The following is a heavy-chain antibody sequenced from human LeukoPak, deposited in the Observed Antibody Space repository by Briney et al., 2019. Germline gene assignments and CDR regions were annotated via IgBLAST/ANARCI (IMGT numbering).Heavy chain of an antibody. Sequence: SETLSLTCAVYGGSFSGYYWSWIRQPPGKGLEWIGEINHSGSTNYNPSLKSRVTISVDTSKNQFSLKLSSVTAADTAVYYCARGQYDVLRYFDWLVYFDYWGRGTLVTVSS. CDR1: GGSFSGYY. CDR2: INHSGST. D-gene: IGHD3-9*01. V-gene: IGHV4-34*01. CDR3: ARGQYDVLRYFDWLVYFDY. J-gene: IGHJ4*02.